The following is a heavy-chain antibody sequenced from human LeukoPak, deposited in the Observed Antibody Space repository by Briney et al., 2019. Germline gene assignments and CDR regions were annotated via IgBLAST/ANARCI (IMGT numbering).Heavy chain of an antibody. V-gene: IGHV1-24*01. CDR2: IRPETGEP. Sequence: ASVKVSCKISGFGLSVLSIHWMRQAPGKGLEWVGGIRPETGEPIYAQKFQGRVTMTRDTSTSTVYMELSSLRSEDTAVYYCAREGNPGVPLYYFDYWGQGTLVTVSS. CDR1: GFGLSVLS. CDR3: AREGNPGVPLYYFDY. J-gene: IGHJ4*02. D-gene: IGHD3-10*01.